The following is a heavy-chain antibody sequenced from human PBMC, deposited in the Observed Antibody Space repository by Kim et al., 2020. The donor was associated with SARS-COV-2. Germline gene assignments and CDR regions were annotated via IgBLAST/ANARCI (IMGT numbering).Heavy chain of an antibody. CDR3: ASCGSSFDWFDP. J-gene: IGHJ5*01. V-gene: IGHV4-39*01. CDR2: IYYSGST. D-gene: IGHD6-13*01. Sequence: SETLSLTCTVSGGSISSSSYYWGWIRPPPGKELEWIGCIYYSGSTYYNPSLKSRVTISVATSKNQFSLKLSSVTAADTAVYYCASCGSSFDWFDPWGQGTLVTVSS. CDR1: GGSISSSSYY.